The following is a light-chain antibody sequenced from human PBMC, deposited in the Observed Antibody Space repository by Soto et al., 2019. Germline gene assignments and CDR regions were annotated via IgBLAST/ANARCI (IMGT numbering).Light chain of an antibody. Sequence: QSALTQPPSASGSPGQSVTISCTGTSSDVGAYIFVSWYQQHPGKAPKLMVYDVNRRPPGVPDRFFGSKSGNTASLTVSGLQAEDEADYYCSSYAGSSTYVFGTGTKLTVL. CDR1: SSDVGAYIF. J-gene: IGLJ1*01. CDR3: SSYAGSSTYV. V-gene: IGLV2-8*01. CDR2: DVN.